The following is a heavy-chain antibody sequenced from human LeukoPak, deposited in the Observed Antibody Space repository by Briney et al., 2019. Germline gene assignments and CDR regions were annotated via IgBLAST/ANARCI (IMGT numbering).Heavy chain of an antibody. CDR3: GKEAYDFWSGYYFLLDY. CDR1: GFTFSSYA. CDR2: ISGSGGST. D-gene: IGHD3-3*01. Sequence: GGSLRLSCAVSGFTFSSYAMSWVRQAPGKGLEWVSAISGSGGSTYYADSVKGRFTISRDNSKNTLYLQMNSLRAEDTAVYYCGKEAYDFWSGYYFLLDYWGQGTLVTVSS. V-gene: IGHV3-23*01. J-gene: IGHJ4*02.